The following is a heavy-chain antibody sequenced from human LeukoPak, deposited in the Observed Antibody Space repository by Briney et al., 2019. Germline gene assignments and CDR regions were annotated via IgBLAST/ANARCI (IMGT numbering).Heavy chain of an antibody. J-gene: IGHJ4*02. CDR3: ARGGYCSSTSCYNFDY. V-gene: IGHV3-7*01. D-gene: IGHD2-2*02. Sequence: GRSLRLSCAASGFTFSSYWMSWVRQAPGKGLEWVANIKQDGSEKYYVASVKGRLTISRDNAKNSLYLQMNSLRAEDTAVYYCARGGYCSSTSCYNFDYWGQGTLVTVSS. CDR2: IKQDGSEK. CDR1: GFTFSSYW.